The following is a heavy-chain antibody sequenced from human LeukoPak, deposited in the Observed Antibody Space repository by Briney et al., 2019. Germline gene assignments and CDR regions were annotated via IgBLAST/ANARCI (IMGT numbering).Heavy chain of an antibody. CDR1: GFTLDDYG. Sequence: GGSLRLSCAASGFTLDDYGMSWVRQAPGKGLEWVSGINWNGGSTDYADSLKGRFTISRDNAKKSLYLQMNSLRVEDTALYYCAKDSHPGSGSYYKGNFDYWGQGTLVTVSS. V-gene: IGHV3-20*04. CDR3: AKDSHPGSGSYYKGNFDY. J-gene: IGHJ4*02. D-gene: IGHD3-10*01. CDR2: INWNGGST.